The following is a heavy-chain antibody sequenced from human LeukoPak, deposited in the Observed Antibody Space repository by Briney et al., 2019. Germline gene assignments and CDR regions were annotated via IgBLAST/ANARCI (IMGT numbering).Heavy chain of an antibody. J-gene: IGHJ6*03. CDR3: ARDTSSSWPYYYYYYYMDV. CDR1: GDTFTNHY. D-gene: IGHD6-13*01. V-gene: IGHV1-8*02. CDR2: MNPNSGNT. Sequence: ASVKVSCKASGDTFTNHYMHWVRRAPGQGLEWMGWMNPNSGNTGDAQKFQGRVTMTRNTSISTAYMELSSLRSEDTAVYYCARDTSSSWPYYYYYYYMDVWGKGTTVTISS.